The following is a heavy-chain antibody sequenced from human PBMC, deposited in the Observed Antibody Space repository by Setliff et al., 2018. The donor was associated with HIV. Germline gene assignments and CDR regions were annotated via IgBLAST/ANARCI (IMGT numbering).Heavy chain of an antibody. D-gene: IGHD1-26*01. CDR2: IFTSGST. Sequence: SETLSLTCTVSGGSISSGSYYWSWIRQPAGKGLEWIGRIFTSGSTNYNPSLKSRVTISVDTSENQFSLKLSSVTAADTAVYYCARGGSGSPFDYWGQGTLVTVP. CDR3: ARGGSGSPFDY. CDR1: GGSISSGSYY. J-gene: IGHJ4*02. V-gene: IGHV4-61*02.